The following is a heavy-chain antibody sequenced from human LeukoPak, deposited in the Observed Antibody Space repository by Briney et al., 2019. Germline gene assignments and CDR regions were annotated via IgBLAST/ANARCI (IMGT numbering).Heavy chain of an antibody. J-gene: IGHJ4*02. Sequence: GGSVKVSCKASGGTFSSYAISWVRQAPGQGLEWMGGIIPIFGTANYAQKFQGSVTITTDESTGTAYMELSSLRSEDTAVYYCAGGFWSGYYHFDYWGQGTLVTVSS. D-gene: IGHD3-3*01. CDR3: AGGFWSGYYHFDY. CDR2: IIPIFGTA. CDR1: GGTFSSYA. V-gene: IGHV1-69*05.